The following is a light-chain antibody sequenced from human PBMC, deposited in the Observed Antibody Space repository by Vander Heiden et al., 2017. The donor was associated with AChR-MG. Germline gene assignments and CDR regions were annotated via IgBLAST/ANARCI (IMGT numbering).Light chain of an antibody. CDR1: QSLLHSNGYNY. Sequence: DIVMTQSPLSLPVTPGEPASIPCRSSQSLLHSNGYNYLDWYLQKPGQSPQLLIYLGSKRVSGVPDRFSGSGSGTDFTLKISRVEAEEVGVYYCMQALQTRTFGGGTKVEIK. V-gene: IGKV2-28*01. J-gene: IGKJ4*01. CDR3: MQALQTRT. CDR2: LGS.